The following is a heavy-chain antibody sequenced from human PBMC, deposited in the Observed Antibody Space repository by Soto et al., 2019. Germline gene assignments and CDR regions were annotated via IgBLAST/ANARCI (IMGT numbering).Heavy chain of an antibody. Sequence: VGSLRLSCAASGFTFSSSWMHWVRQTPGKGLVWVSRINSDGSTTNYAASVKGRFTSSRDNAKNTLYLQMNSLRAEDTAVYYCARADESSGYSFDYWGQGTLVTVSS. V-gene: IGHV3-74*01. CDR2: INSDGSTT. J-gene: IGHJ4*02. CDR3: ARADESSGYSFDY. CDR1: GFTFSSSW. D-gene: IGHD3-22*01.